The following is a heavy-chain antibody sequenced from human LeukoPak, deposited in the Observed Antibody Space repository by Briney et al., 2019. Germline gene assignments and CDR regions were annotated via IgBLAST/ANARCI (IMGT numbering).Heavy chain of an antibody. Sequence: GGSLRLSCAASGFTFSSYGMHWVRQAPGKGLEWVAVISYDGSNKYYADSVKGRFTISRDNSKNTLYLQMNSLRAEDTAVSYCAKDHTPAQIVGATIDYWGQGTLVTVSS. D-gene: IGHD1-26*01. CDR2: ISYDGSNK. CDR1: GFTFSSYG. CDR3: AKDHTPAQIVGATIDY. J-gene: IGHJ4*02. V-gene: IGHV3-30*18.